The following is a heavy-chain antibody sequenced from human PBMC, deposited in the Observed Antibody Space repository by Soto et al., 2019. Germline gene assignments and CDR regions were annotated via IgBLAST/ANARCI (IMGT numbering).Heavy chain of an antibody. CDR3: ATDLSESSGSCCKY. Sequence: GASVKVSCKVSGYTLTELSMHWVRQAPGKGLEWMGGFDPEDGETIYAQKFQGRVTMTEDTSTDTAYMELSSLRSEDTAVYYCATDLSESSGSCCKYWGQGTLVTVSS. CDR2: FDPEDGET. D-gene: IGHD6-19*01. V-gene: IGHV1-24*01. CDR1: GYTLTELS. J-gene: IGHJ4*02.